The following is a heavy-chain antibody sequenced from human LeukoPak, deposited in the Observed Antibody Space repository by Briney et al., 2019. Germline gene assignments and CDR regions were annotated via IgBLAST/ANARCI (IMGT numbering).Heavy chain of an antibody. D-gene: IGHD5-24*01. CDR1: GYTLTSYY. J-gene: IGHJ6*02. CDR2: INPSGDTT. Sequence: ASVKVSCKASGYTLTSYYLHWVRQAPGQGLEWRAIINPSGDTTSHVQKFQGRVTMTRDTSASTVYMELSSLRSEDTAVYYCASVYKNGMDVWGQGTTVTVSS. V-gene: IGHV1-46*01. CDR3: ASVYKNGMDV.